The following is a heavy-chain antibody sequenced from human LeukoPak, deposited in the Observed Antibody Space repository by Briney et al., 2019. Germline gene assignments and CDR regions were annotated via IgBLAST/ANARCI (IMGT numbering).Heavy chain of an antibody. CDR2: VADDGRDK. Sequence: GGSLRLSCAASGFTFSSYGMHWVRQAPGKGLEWVAVVADDGRDKHHADSVKGRFIISRDNSRNTLYLQMNSLRAEDTAVYYCAREWDPGTGGFDMWGQGTMVAVSS. D-gene: IGHD1-26*01. V-gene: IGHV3-33*05. J-gene: IGHJ3*02. CDR3: AREWDPGTGGFDM. CDR1: GFTFSSYG.